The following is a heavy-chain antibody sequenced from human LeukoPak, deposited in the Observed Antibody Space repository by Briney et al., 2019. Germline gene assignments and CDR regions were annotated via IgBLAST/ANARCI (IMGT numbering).Heavy chain of an antibody. J-gene: IGHJ4*02. D-gene: IGHD3-10*01. CDR2: INSDEIST. CDR1: GFTFSSYW. CDR3: ARVGSYYNMPDY. Sequence: GGSLRPSCAASGFTFSSYWMHWVRQAPGKGLVWVSRINSDEISTSYADSVKGRFTISRDNAKNTLYLQMNSLRAEDTAVYYCARVGSYYNMPDYWGQGTLVTVSS. V-gene: IGHV3-74*01.